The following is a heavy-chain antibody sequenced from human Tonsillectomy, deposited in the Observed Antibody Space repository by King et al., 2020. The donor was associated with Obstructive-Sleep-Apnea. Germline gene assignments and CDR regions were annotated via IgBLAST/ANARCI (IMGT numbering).Heavy chain of an antibody. J-gene: IGHJ4*02. D-gene: IGHD3-10*01. CDR1: RFTFSSYA. CDR3: ARGRGSYSFDY. V-gene: IGHV3-30*14. Sequence: GQLVQSGGGVVQPGRSLRLSCVASRFTFSSYAVHWVRQAPGKGLEWVTIISSDGTNKYYADSVKARFTISRDNSNNTLYLQMDSLRAEDTAVYYCARGRGSYSFDYWGQGTLVTVSS. CDR2: ISSDGTNK.